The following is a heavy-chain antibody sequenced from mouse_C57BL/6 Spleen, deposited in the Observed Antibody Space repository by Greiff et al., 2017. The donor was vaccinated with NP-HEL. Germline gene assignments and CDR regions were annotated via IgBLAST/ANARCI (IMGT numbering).Heavy chain of an antibody. D-gene: IGHD1-1*01. CDR2: INYDGSST. J-gene: IGHJ1*03. Sequence: EVMLVESEGGLVQPGSSMKLSCTASGFTFSDYYMAWVRQVPEKGLEWVANINYDGSSTYYLDSLKSRFIISRDNAKNILYLQMSSLKSEDTATYYCARSRGYGSSYDWYFDVWGTGTTVTVSS. V-gene: IGHV5-16*01. CDR1: GFTFSDYY. CDR3: ARSRGYGSSYDWYFDV.